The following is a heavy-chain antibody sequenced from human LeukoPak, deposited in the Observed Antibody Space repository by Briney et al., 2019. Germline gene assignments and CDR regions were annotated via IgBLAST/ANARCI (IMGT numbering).Heavy chain of an antibody. Sequence: KPSGTLSLTCTVSGGSISTSYWSWIRQPAGRGLEWIGRIYTSGSTNYNPSLKSRVTMSVDTSKNQFSLKVRSVTAADTAVYYCARGYSGSGTYHIDYWGQGTLVTVSS. V-gene: IGHV4-4*07. CDR1: GGSISTSY. D-gene: IGHD3-10*01. J-gene: IGHJ4*02. CDR3: ARGYSGSGTYHIDY. CDR2: IYTSGST.